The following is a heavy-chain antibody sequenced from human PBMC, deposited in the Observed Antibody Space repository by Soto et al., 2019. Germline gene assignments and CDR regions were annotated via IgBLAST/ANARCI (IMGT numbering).Heavy chain of an antibody. CDR2: ISGSGVTT. CDR1: GFTFNTYV. CDR3: ARKSGYDFWSGYHY. Sequence: PGGSLRLSCAASGFTFNTYVMTWVRQAPGKGLEWVSSISGSGVTTKYADSVKGRFTISRDNSKNSLYLQMNSLSADDTAVYYCARKSGYDFWSGYHYWGQGSLVTVSS. D-gene: IGHD3-3*01. J-gene: IGHJ4*02. V-gene: IGHV3-23*01.